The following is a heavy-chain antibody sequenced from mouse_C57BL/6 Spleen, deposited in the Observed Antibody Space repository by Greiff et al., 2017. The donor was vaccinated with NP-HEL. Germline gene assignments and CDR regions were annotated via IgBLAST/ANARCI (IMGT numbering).Heavy chain of an antibody. CDR3: ARRPHYYGSSYGYAMDY. CDR1: GYAFSSSW. V-gene: IGHV1-82*01. CDR2: IYPGDGDT. D-gene: IGHD1-1*01. Sequence: QVQLQQSGPELVKPGASVKISCKASGYAFSSSWMNWVKQRPGKGLEWIGRIYPGDGDTNYNGKFKGKATLTADKSSSTAYMQLSSLTSEDSAVYFCARRPHYYGSSYGYAMDYWGQGTSVTVSS. J-gene: IGHJ4*01.